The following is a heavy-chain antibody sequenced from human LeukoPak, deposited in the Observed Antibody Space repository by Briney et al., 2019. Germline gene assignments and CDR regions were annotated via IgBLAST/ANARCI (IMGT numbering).Heavy chain of an antibody. D-gene: IGHD3-3*01. CDR1: GYTFTSYD. Sequence: GASVKVSCKASGYTFTSYDINWVRQATGQGLEWMGWMNPNSGNTGYAQTFQGRVTMTRNTSISTAYMKLSSLSAEDTAVYYCARGLESDAFDIWGEGTMVTHSS. V-gene: IGHV1-8*01. CDR3: ARGLESDAFDI. CDR2: MNPNSGNT. J-gene: IGHJ3*02.